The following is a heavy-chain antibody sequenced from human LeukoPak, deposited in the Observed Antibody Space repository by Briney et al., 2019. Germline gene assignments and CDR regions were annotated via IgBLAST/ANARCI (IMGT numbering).Heavy chain of an antibody. Sequence: SETLSLTCTVSGGSISSGSYYWSWLRQPAGKGLEWIGRIYTSGSTNYNPSLKSRVTISVDTSKNQFSLKLSSVTAADTAVYYCARDLGYGDPFDYWGQGTLVTVSS. CDR1: GGSISSGSYY. V-gene: IGHV4-61*02. J-gene: IGHJ4*02. CDR2: IYTSGST. CDR3: ARDLGYGDPFDY. D-gene: IGHD4-17*01.